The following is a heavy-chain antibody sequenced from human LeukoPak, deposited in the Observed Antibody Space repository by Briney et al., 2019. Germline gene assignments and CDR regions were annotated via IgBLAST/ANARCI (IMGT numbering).Heavy chain of an antibody. CDR3: ARGQGRFLEWLFFDY. CDR2: IYYSGST. J-gene: IGHJ4*02. CDR1: GGSISSGDYY. D-gene: IGHD3-3*01. Sequence: PSETLSLTCTVSGGSISSGDYYWSWIRQPPGKGLKWIGYIYYSGSTYYNPSLKSRVTISVDTSKNQFSLKLSSVTAADTAVYYCARGQGRFLEWLFFDYWGQGTLVTVSS. V-gene: IGHV4-30-4*08.